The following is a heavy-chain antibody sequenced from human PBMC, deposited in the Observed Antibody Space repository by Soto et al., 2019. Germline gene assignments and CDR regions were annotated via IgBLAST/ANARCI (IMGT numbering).Heavy chain of an antibody. CDR3: AKVSRKGSAIDFDY. Sequence: QVQLVQSGAELKKPGASVKVSCKASGYTFSNYDMNWWRQATGQGPGWIGWVNPNNGDTGYAQKFQGRVTLTTDISTTTAYMELTSLRSEDTAIYYCAKVSRKGSAIDFDYWGQGTLITVSS. V-gene: IGHV1-8*01. J-gene: IGHJ4*02. D-gene: IGHD3-10*01. CDR1: GYTFSNYD. CDR2: VNPNNGDT.